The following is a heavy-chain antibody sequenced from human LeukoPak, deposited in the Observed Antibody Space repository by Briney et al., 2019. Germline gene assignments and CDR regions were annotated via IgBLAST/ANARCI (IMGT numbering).Heavy chain of an antibody. D-gene: IGHD6-19*01. CDR2: IIPIFGTA. Sequence: ASVKVSCKASGGTFSSYAISWVRQAPGQGLEWMGGIIPIFGTANYAQKFQGGVTITTDESTSTAYMELSSLRPEDTAVYYCASKREYSSGWWFDYWGQGTLVTVSS. CDR1: GGTFSSYA. J-gene: IGHJ4*02. CDR3: ASKREYSSGWWFDY. V-gene: IGHV1-69*05.